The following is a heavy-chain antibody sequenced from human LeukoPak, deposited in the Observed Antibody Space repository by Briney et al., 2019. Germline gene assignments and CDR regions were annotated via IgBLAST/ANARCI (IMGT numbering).Heavy chain of an antibody. CDR1: GFTFSSYA. CDR2: ISGSGGST. D-gene: IGHD2-21*01. V-gene: IGHV3-23*01. Sequence: GGSLRLSCAASGFTFSSYAMSWVRQAPGKGLEWVSAISGSGGSTYYTDTVKGRFTISRDNSKNTLYLQMNSLRAEDTAVYYCAKGPLVSIYYYHGRDVWGQGTTVTVSS. CDR3: AKGPLVSIYYYHGRDV. J-gene: IGHJ6*02.